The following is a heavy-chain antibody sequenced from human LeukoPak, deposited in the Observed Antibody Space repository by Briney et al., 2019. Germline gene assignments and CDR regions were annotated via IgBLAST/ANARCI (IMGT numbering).Heavy chain of an antibody. V-gene: IGHV1-69*06. CDR2: IIPIFGTA. Sequence: SVKVSCKASGGTFSSYAISWVRQAPGQGLEWMGGIIPIFGTANYAQKFQGRVTITADKSTSTAYMELSSLRSDDTAVYYCARFQSATYYYDSSGHYWGQGTLVTVSS. J-gene: IGHJ4*02. CDR1: GGTFSSYA. CDR3: ARFQSATYYYDSSGHY. D-gene: IGHD3-22*01.